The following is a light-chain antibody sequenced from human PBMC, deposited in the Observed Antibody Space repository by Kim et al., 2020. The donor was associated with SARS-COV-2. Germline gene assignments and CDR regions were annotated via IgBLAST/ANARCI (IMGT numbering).Light chain of an antibody. CDR1: KLGEKY. Sequence: SGSPGPTARITCSGDKLGEKYTSWYQHKSGQSPVVVIYQDNKRPSGMTERFSGSSSGNTATLTISGTQPMDEADYYCQTWDSTTVIFGGGTQLTVL. J-gene: IGLJ2*01. CDR3: QTWDSTTVI. CDR2: QDN. V-gene: IGLV3-1*01.